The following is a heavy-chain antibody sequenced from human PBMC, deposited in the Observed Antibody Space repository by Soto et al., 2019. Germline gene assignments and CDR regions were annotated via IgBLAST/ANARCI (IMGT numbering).Heavy chain of an antibody. J-gene: IGHJ5*02. CDR1: GGSISTYY. Sequence: QVQLQESGPGLVKPSETLSLTCTVSGGSISTYYWSWIRQPPGKGLEWIGYIHYSGSTNYNASLTSRGSMSVXTXKXXFALKLSSVTAADTAVYSWARPSLSSGWRDNWFAPWGQGTLVTVSS. D-gene: IGHD6-19*01. V-gene: IGHV4-59*08. CDR3: ARPSLSSGWRDNWFAP. CDR2: IHYSGST.